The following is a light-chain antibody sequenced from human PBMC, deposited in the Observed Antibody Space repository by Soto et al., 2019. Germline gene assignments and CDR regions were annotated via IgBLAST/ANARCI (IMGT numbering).Light chain of an antibody. CDR3: QSYDISLSVV. CDR1: SSNIGAGYD. J-gene: IGLJ2*01. Sequence: QSVLTQPPSVSAAPGQRVTISCTGSSSNIGAGYDVHWYHQLPGTAPKLLIYGNSNRPSGVPDRFSGSKSGTSASLAITGLQAEDEADYYCQSYDISLSVVFGGGTKLTVL. CDR2: GNS. V-gene: IGLV1-40*01.